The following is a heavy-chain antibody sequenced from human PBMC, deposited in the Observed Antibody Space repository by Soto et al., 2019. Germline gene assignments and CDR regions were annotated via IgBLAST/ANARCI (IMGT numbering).Heavy chain of an antibody. CDR1: GFTFNDYY. V-gene: IGHV3-11*06. CDR3: ARSVVSSTRFDP. CDR2: ISSRTNYT. J-gene: IGHJ5*02. D-gene: IGHD6-13*01. Sequence: XESLRLSCAASGFTFNDYYMSWLRQAPGKGLEWISYISSRTNYTKYADSVKGRFTISRDNAKNSLYLQMNSLRADDTGIYYCARSVVSSTRFDPWGQGTLVTVSS.